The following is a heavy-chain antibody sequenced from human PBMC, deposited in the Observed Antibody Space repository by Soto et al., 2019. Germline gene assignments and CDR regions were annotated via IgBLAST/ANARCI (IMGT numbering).Heavy chain of an antibody. CDR2: IYYSGST. J-gene: IGHJ2*01. D-gene: IGHD3-16*01. CDR1: GGSISSGGYY. Sequence: QVQLQESGPGLVKPSQTLSLTCTVSGGSISSGGYYWSWILQHPGKGLEWIGYIYYSGSTYYNPSLESRVTISVDTSKNQFSLKRSSVTAADTAVYYCASLPYDGNWYFDLWGRGTLVTVSS. CDR3: ASLPYDGNWYFDL. V-gene: IGHV4-31*03.